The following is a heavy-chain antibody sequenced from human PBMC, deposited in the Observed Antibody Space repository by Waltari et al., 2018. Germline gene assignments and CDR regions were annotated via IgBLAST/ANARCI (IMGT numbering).Heavy chain of an antibody. Sequence: QVQLVQSGAEVKKPGASVKVSCQASGYTFTGYYLHWVRQAPGQGLEWMGGCNPNRGGTNYAQKFQGRVTMTRETSISTAYMERSRRRSDDTAVHYWARVGGPRPIDAFDIWGQGTMVTGSS. J-gene: IGHJ3*02. CDR1: GYTFTGYY. D-gene: IGHD3-16*01. CDR3: ARVGGPRPIDAFDI. V-gene: IGHV1-2*02. CDR2: CNPNRGGT.